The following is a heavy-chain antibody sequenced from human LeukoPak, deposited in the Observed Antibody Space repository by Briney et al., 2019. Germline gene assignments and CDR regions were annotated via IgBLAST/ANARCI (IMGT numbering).Heavy chain of an antibody. CDR2: INQDGTEK. Sequence: GESRRLSCAASGFTFTTYWMAWVRQFPGKGLEWVANINQDGTEKYSVDSVKGRFTISRDNAKNSLYLQMNSLRVEDTAIYYCVKVAKYYYGSETYYFFEHWGQGTPVTASS. CDR1: GFTFTTYW. D-gene: IGHD3-10*01. CDR3: VKVAKYYYGSETYYFFEH. J-gene: IGHJ4*02. V-gene: IGHV3-7*01.